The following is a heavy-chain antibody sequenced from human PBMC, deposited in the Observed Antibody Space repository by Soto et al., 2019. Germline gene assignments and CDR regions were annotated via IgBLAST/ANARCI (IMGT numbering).Heavy chain of an antibody. CDR3: ASPPYYYDSSGYTDY. D-gene: IGHD3-22*01. CDR1: GFTFSSYE. Sequence: ESGGGLVQPGGSLRLSCAASGFTFSSYEMNWVRQAPGKGLEWVSYISSSGSTIYYADSVKGRFTISRDNAKNSLYLQMNSLRAEDTAVYYCASPPYYYDSSGYTDYWGQGTLVTVSS. CDR2: ISSSGSTI. V-gene: IGHV3-48*03. J-gene: IGHJ4*02.